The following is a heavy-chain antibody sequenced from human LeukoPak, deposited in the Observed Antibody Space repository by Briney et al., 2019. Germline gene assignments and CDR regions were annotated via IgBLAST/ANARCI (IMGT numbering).Heavy chain of an antibody. D-gene: IGHD6-13*01. V-gene: IGHV5-51*01. J-gene: IGHJ6*03. Sequence: RGESLKISCNGSGYSFTSYWIGWVRQMPGKGLEWMGIIYPGDSDTRYSPSFQGQVTISADKSISTAYLQWSSLKASDTAMYYCARLGNPIAAAPRTPRHLYYDMDVWGKGTTVTVSS. CDR2: IYPGDSDT. CDR3: ARLGNPIAAAPRTPRHLYYDMDV. CDR1: GYSFTSYW.